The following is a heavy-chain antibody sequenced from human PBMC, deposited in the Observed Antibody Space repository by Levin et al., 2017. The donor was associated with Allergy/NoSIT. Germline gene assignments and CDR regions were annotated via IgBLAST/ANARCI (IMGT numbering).Heavy chain of an antibody. CDR1: GGTFSSYT. CDR3: ARDRPSSGWYPDAFDI. V-gene: IGHV1-69*04. J-gene: IGHJ3*02. CDR2: IIPILGIA. Sequence: SVKVSCKASGGTFSSYTISWVRQAPGQGLEWMGRIIPILGIANYAQKFQGRVTITADKSTSTAYMELSSLRSEDTAVYYCARDRPSSGWYPDAFDIWGQGTMVTVSS. D-gene: IGHD6-19*01.